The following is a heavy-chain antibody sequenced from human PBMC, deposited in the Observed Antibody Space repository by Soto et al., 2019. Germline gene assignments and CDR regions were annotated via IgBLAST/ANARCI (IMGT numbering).Heavy chain of an antibody. CDR1: GFSFSSSA. CDR3: KKDSNWAIISPTNDY. D-gene: IGHD2-2*01. V-gene: IGHV3-23*01. Sequence: GGSLRLSCAASGFSFSSSAMSWVRQAPGKRLEWVSTFRESGGTTHYADPVKGRFTISRDTSNNILFLQMNSLRAEDTAIYHCKKDSNWAIISPTNDYWGQGTLVTVSS. CDR2: FRESGGTT. J-gene: IGHJ4*02.